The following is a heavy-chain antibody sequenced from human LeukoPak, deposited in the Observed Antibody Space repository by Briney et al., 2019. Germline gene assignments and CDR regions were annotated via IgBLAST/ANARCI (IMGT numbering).Heavy chain of an antibody. CDR2: IYYSGST. V-gene: IGHV4-31*03. CDR1: GGSISSGGYY. CDR3: ARENGWDGYNPTGFDY. J-gene: IGHJ4*02. Sequence: SETPSLTCTVSGGSISSGGYYWSWIRQHPGKGLEWIGYIYYSGSTYYNPSLKSRVTISVDTSKNQFSLKLSSVTAADTAVYYCARENGWDGYNPTGFDYWGQGTLVTVSS. D-gene: IGHD5-24*01.